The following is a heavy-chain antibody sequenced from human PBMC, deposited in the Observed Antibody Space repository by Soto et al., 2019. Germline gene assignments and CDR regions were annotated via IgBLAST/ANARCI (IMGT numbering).Heavy chain of an antibody. V-gene: IGHV3-74*01. Sequence: EVQLVESGGGLVQPGGSLRLSCAASGFTFSTYWMHWVRQSPGQGLMWVSRIKSDGSSTDYADSVKGRFTISRDNAKNTLYLQMNSLRDEDTAVYFCARDLAMIRGAWFDPWGQGTLVTVSA. D-gene: IGHD3-10*01. J-gene: IGHJ5*02. CDR3: ARDLAMIRGAWFDP. CDR2: IKSDGSST. CDR1: GFTFSTYW.